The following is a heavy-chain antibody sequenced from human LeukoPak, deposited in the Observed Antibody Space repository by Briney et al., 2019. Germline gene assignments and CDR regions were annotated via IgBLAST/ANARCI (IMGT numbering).Heavy chain of an antibody. V-gene: IGHV3-33*01. CDR2: IGYDGRNK. CDR1: GFTFSSYG. J-gene: IGHJ2*01. CDR3: ARDMEQWLVQDWYFDL. Sequence: GGSLRLSCAASGFTFSSYGMHWVRQAPGKGLEWVAVIGYDGRNKYYADSVKGRFIISRDNSKNTLYLQINILRAEDTAVYYCARDMEQWLVQDWYFDLWGRGTLVTVSS. D-gene: IGHD6-19*01.